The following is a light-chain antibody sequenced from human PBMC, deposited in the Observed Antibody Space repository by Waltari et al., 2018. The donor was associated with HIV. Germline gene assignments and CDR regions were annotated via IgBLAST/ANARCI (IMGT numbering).Light chain of an antibody. CDR2: YKSDSDK. Sequence: QAVLTQPASLSASPGASASLTCTSRSGLDVALHRIYLFQQQPGSPPHYLLRYKSDSDKQQGSGVPRRFSGSKDASANAGILLISGLQSGDEADYYCVIWHNSAWVFGGGTKLTVL. V-gene: IGLV5-45*01. CDR1: SGLDVALHR. CDR3: VIWHNSAWV. J-gene: IGLJ2*01.